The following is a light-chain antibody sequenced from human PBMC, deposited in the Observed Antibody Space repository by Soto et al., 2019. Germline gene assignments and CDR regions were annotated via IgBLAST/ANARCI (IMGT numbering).Light chain of an antibody. CDR3: ATWDSSVTAYAV. CDR2: DNN. Sequence: QSVLTQPPSVSAAPGQRVTISCSGSSSNIGSNYVSWYQQLPGTAPKLLIYDNNKRPSGIPDRFSGSKSGTSATLGIAGLQTGDEADYYCATWDSSVTAYAVFGGGTKLTVL. CDR1: SSNIGSNY. V-gene: IGLV1-51*01. J-gene: IGLJ2*01.